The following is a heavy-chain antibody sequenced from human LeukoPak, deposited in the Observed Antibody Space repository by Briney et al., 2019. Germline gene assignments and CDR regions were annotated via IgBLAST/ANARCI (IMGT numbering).Heavy chain of an antibody. Sequence: TSETLSLTCTVSGGSISSSSYYWGWIRQPPGKGLEWIGSIYYSGNTYYNPSLKSRVTISVDTSKNQFSLKLSSVTAADTAVYYCARDRFLEWLSVGDAFDIWGQGTMVTVSS. CDR3: ARDRFLEWLSVGDAFDI. V-gene: IGHV4-39*07. CDR1: GGSISSSSYY. J-gene: IGHJ3*02. D-gene: IGHD3-3*01. CDR2: IYYSGNT.